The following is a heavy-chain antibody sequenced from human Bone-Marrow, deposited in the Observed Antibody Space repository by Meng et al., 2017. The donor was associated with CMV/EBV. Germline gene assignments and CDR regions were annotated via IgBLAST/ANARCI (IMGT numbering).Heavy chain of an antibody. D-gene: IGHD3-22*01. J-gene: IGHJ4*02. CDR3: AKVHYYDSSGPVGMGVDY. Sequence: GESLKISCAVSGFTFSSYWMHWVRQAPGEGLVWVSRVNTDGSSTNYADSVKGRFTISRDNSKNTLYLQMNSLRAEDTAVYYCAKVHYYDSSGPVGMGVDYWGQGTLVTVSS. CDR1: GFTFSSYW. CDR2: VNTDGSST. V-gene: IGHV3-74*01.